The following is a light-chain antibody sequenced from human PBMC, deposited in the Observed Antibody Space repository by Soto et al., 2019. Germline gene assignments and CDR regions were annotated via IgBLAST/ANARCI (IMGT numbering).Light chain of an antibody. Sequence: QSVLTQPPSTSGNPGQRVTISCAGSNSNIGINNVYWYQQLPGTAPKLLIYKIDQRPSGVPDRFSGSKSGTSASLAISGLRSEDEADYYCAVWDVNLRGVVFGGGTQLTVL. J-gene: IGLJ2*01. CDR3: AVWDVNLRGVV. CDR1: NSNIGINN. V-gene: IGLV1-47*01. CDR2: KID.